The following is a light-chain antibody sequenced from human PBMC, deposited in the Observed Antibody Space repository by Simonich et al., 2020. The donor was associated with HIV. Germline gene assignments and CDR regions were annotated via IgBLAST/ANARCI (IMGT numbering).Light chain of an antibody. CDR1: QSVRSN. CDR3: QQRRNWPPIT. Sequence: EIVMTQSPATLSVSPGERATLSCRASQSVRSNLAWYQQRPGQAPRLLIYDASNRATGVPARFSGSGSGTDFTLTISSLDPEDFAVYYCQQRRNWPPITFGQGTRLEIK. CDR2: DAS. J-gene: IGKJ5*01. V-gene: IGKV3-11*01.